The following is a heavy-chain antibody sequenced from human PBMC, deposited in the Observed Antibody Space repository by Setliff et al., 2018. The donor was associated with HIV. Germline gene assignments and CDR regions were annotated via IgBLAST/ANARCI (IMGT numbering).Heavy chain of an antibody. CDR3: AKNPTSSMIVVVIGFDP. V-gene: IGHV3-23*01. CDR2: ISGSGGDT. CDR1: GFTFGDYT. Sequence: GGSLRLSCTVSGFTFGDYTMSWVRQAPGKGLECVAVISGSGGDTYYADSVKGRFVISREKSKSTLYQQMNSLRAEDTAVYYCAKNPTSSMIVVVIGFDPWGQGTLVTVSS. J-gene: IGHJ5*02. D-gene: IGHD3-22*01.